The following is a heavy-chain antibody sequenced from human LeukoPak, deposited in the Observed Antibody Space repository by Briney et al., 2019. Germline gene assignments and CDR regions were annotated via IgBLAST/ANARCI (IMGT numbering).Heavy chain of an antibody. CDR3: AKVTNGDPHFDY. D-gene: IGHD4-17*01. V-gene: IGHV3-23*01. CDR1: GFTFSSYA. Sequence: GGSLRLSCAASGFTFSSYAMSWVRQARGKGLEWVSAISGSGGSTYYADSVKGRFTISRDNSKNTLYLQMNSLRAEDTAVYSCAKVTNGDPHFDYWGQGTLVTVSS. CDR2: ISGSGGST. J-gene: IGHJ4*02.